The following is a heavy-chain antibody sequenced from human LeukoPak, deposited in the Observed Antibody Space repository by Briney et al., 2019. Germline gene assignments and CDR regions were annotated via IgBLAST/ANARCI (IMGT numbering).Heavy chain of an antibody. CDR1: GFTFSGNA. V-gene: IGHV3-23*01. D-gene: IGHD2-21*02. CDR3: AKDLSWWVTADY. Sequence: GGSQRLSCVASGFTFSGNAMSWVRPAPGRGLEWVSGVGGDEKTHYADFVRGRFTISRDNSKNTVFLQMNSLTVEDTAVYYCAKDLSWWVTADYWGQGALVTVSS. CDR2: VGGDEKT. J-gene: IGHJ4*02.